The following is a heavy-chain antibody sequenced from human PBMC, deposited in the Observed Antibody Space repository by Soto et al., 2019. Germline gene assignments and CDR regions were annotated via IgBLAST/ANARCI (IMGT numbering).Heavy chain of an antibody. CDR1: GGSITTYY. J-gene: IGHJ3*02. V-gene: IGHV4-59*01. Sequence: LSLTCTVSGGSITTYYWTWIRQPPGKGLEWIGYIYYSGSTYYKPSLKSRVTISADTSKNQFSLKLTSVTAADTAVYYCARAHWDYYDSSGYVDAFDIWGQGTMVTVSS. CDR3: ARAHWDYYDSSGYVDAFDI. CDR2: IYYSGST. D-gene: IGHD3-22*01.